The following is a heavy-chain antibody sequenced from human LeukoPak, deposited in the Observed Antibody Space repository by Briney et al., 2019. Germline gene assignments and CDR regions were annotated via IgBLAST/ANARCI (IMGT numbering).Heavy chain of an antibody. J-gene: IGHJ3*02. CDR3: AREIPSFVVWNAFDI. Sequence: QPSETLSLTCTVSGGSISIYYWSWIRQPAGKGLEWIGRMYIGGSTNYNPSLKSRVTMSVDTSRSQFSLKLSSVTAADTAVYYCAREIPSFVVWNAFDIWGQGTMVTVSS. CDR2: MYIGGST. CDR1: GGSISIYY. D-gene: IGHD2-21*01. V-gene: IGHV4-4*07.